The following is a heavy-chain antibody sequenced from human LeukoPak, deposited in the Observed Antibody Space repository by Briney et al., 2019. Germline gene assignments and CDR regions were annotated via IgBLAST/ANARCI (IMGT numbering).Heavy chain of an antibody. D-gene: IGHD3-3*01. CDR3: ARDQRENYDFWSGENWFDP. V-gene: IGHV1-46*01. CDR2: INPSGGST. Sequence: ASVKVSCKASGGTFSSYAISWVRRAPGQGLEWMGIINPSGGSTSYAQKFQGRVTMTRDTSTSTVYMELSSLRSEDTAVYYCARDQRENYDFWSGENWFDPWGQGTLVTVSS. J-gene: IGHJ5*02. CDR1: GGTFSSYA.